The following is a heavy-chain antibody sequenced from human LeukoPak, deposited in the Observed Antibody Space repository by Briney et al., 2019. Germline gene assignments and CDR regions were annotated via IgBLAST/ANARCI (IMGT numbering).Heavy chain of an antibody. CDR3: ARDLWGMVRGVTN. D-gene: IGHD3-10*01. CDR1: GYTFTGYY. Sequence: ASVKVSCKASGYTFTGYYMHWVRQAPGRGLEWMGRINPNSGGTNYAQKFQGRVTMTRDTSISTAYIELSRLRSDDTAVYYCARDLWGMVRGVTNWGQETLVTVSS. V-gene: IGHV1-2*06. CDR2: INPNSGGT. J-gene: IGHJ4*02.